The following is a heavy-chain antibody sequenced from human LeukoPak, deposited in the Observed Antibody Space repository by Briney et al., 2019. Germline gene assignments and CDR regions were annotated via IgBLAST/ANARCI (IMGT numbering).Heavy chain of an antibody. CDR1: GFPFSAYA. D-gene: IGHD5-18*01. V-gene: IGHV3-23*01. Sequence: GGSLRLSCAASGFPFSAYAMSWVRQAPGKGLEWVSAISASGDTTYYADSVRGRFTISRDNSKNTLYLQMNSLRAGDTAIYYCAKESLRGHSYGFDNWGQGTLVTVSS. CDR2: ISASGDTT. CDR3: AKESLRGHSYGFDN. J-gene: IGHJ4*02.